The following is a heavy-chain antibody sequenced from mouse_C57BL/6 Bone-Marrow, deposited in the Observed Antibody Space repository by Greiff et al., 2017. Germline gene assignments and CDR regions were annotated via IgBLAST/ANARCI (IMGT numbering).Heavy chain of an antibody. CDR2: ISDGGSYT. J-gene: IGHJ1*03. Sequence: EVQRVESGGGLVKPGGSLKLSCAASGFTFSSYAMSWVRQTPEKRLEWVATISDGGSYTYYPDNVKGRFPISRDNAKNNLYLQMSHLKSEDTAMYYCARDPCITTVVYWYFDVWGTGTTVTVSS. D-gene: IGHD1-1*01. CDR3: ARDPCITTVVYWYFDV. CDR1: GFTFSSYA. V-gene: IGHV5-4*01.